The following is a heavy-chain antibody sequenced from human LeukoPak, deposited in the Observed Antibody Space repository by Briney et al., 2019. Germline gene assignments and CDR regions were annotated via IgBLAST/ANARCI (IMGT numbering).Heavy chain of an antibody. J-gene: IGHJ6*02. Sequence: GGSLRLSCAASGLTVSSNYMSWVRQAPGKGLEWVSIIYSGGSTYYADSVKGRFTISRDNSKNTLYLQMNSLRAEDTAVYYCAREVVVPAAMRDYYYYYGMDVWGQGTTVTVSS. V-gene: IGHV3-66*01. CDR3: AREVVVPAAMRDYYYYYGMDV. D-gene: IGHD2-2*01. CDR2: IYSGGST. CDR1: GLTVSSNY.